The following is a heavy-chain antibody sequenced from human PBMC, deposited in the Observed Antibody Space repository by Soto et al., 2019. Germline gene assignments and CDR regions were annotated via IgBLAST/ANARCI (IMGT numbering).Heavy chain of an antibody. Sequence: ASVKVSCKASGGTFSSYAISWVRQAPGQGLEWMGGIIPIFGTANYAQKFQGRVTITADESTSTAYMELSSLRSEDTAVYYCAREPFKYGGNSENYFDYWGQGTLVTVSS. J-gene: IGHJ4*02. CDR2: IIPIFGTA. D-gene: IGHD2-21*02. CDR3: AREPFKYGGNSENYFDY. CDR1: GGTFSSYA. V-gene: IGHV1-69*13.